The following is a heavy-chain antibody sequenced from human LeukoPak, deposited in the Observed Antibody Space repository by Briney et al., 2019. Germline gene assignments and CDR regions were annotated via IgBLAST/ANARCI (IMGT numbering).Heavy chain of an antibody. V-gene: IGHV4-38-2*01. CDR3: ARYDSRGSASTKFDY. D-gene: IGHD3-3*01. CDR1: GYSLGKNYY. CDR2: IYGRAST. Sequence: SETLSLTCAVSGYSLGKNYYWGWIRQSPGKGLEWIGRIYGRASTSYNPSLMNRVTMSVDTSKNHFSLQLSSVTAADTAVYYCARYDSRGSASTKFDYWGPGIQVTVSS. J-gene: IGHJ4*02.